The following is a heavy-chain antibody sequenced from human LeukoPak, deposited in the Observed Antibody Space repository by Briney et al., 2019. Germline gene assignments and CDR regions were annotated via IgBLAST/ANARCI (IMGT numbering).Heavy chain of an antibody. V-gene: IGHV3-23*01. CDR2: ISGSGGST. J-gene: IGHJ3*02. D-gene: IGHD1-26*01. CDR3: GKDSAGSYGGGGPNAFDI. Sequence: GGSLRLSCAASGFTFNNYAMSWVRQAPGKGLEWVSGISGSGGSTYYADSVKGRFTISRDNSKNTVYLQMNSLRAEDTAIYSCGKDSAGSYGGGGPNAFDIWGQGTMVTVSS. CDR1: GFTFNNYA.